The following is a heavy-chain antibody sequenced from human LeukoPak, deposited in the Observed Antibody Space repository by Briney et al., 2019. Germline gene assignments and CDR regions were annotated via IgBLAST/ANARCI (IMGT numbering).Heavy chain of an antibody. D-gene: IGHD1-26*01. J-gene: IGHJ5*02. V-gene: IGHV4-4*07. CDR2: IYTSGST. CDR1: GGSISSYY. Sequence: SETLSLTCTVSGGSISSYYWSWTRQPAGKGLEWIGRIYTSGSTNYNPSLKSRGTISVDPSKNRFSLKLSSVTAADPAVYYCARDARGGGSYSFNWFDPWGQGTLVTVCS. CDR3: ARDARGGGSYSFNWFDP.